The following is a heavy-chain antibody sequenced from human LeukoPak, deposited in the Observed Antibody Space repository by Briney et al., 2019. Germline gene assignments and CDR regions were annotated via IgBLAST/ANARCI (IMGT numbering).Heavy chain of an antibody. CDR2: INHSGST. Sequence: SETLSLTCAVYGGSFSGYYWSWIRQPPGKGLEWIGEINHSGSTNYNPSLKSRVIISVDTSKNQFSLKLSSVTAADTAVYYCAKYCSSTSCYTQGFDPWGQGTLVTVSS. J-gene: IGHJ5*02. CDR1: GGSFSGYY. CDR3: AKYCSSTSCYTQGFDP. D-gene: IGHD2-2*02. V-gene: IGHV4-34*01.